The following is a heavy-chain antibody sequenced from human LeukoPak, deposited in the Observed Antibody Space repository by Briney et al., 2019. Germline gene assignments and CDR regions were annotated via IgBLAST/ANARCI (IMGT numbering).Heavy chain of an antibody. Sequence: PGGSLRLSCAASGFTFSVAWLSWVRQAPGKGLEWVGRIKSNSAGGTIDYAAPVKGRFTISRDDSKNTLYLQMNSLKTEDTAVYYCTTDPPLAAAGILGARNRGQGTLVTVSS. CDR3: TTDPPLAAAGILGARN. D-gene: IGHD6-13*01. J-gene: IGHJ4*02. V-gene: IGHV3-15*01. CDR1: GFTFSVAW. CDR2: IKSNSAGGTI.